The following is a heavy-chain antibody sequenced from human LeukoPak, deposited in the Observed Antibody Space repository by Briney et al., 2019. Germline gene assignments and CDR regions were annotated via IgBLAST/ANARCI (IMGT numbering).Heavy chain of an antibody. J-gene: IGHJ4*02. Sequence: GGSLRLSCSASGFTFNNAWMSWVRQAPGKGLEWVGRIKSKSDGGTTDYAAPVKGIFTISRDDSKNTLYLQMNSLKTEDTAVYFCATEYYGAYNFWGQGTLVTVSS. CDR2: IKSKSDGGTT. V-gene: IGHV3-15*01. CDR1: GFTFNNAW. D-gene: IGHD4-17*01. CDR3: ATEYYGAYNF.